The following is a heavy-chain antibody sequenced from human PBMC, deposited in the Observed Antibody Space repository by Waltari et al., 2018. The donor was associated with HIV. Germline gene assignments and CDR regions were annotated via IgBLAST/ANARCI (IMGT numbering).Heavy chain of an antibody. CDR2: MNRNSGKT. D-gene: IGHD3-3*01. J-gene: IGHJ4*02. CDR1: GYIFTSYD. V-gene: IGHV1-8*01. Sequence: QVQLVQSGAEVKKPGASVKVSCKASGYIFTSYDINWGRQATGQGLEWMGWMNRNSGKTVYEQRFQGRVTKTRDTSISTAYMELSSLRSEDTAVYYGARGLTWSGYWHFDYWGQGTLVTVSS. CDR3: ARGLTWSGYWHFDY.